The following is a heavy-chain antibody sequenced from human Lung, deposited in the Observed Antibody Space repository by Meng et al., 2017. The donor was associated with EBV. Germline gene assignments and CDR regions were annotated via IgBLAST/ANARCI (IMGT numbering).Heavy chain of an antibody. CDR1: GGSISSGDYY. J-gene: IGHJ2*01. V-gene: IGHV4-30-4*01. CDR2: IYYSGST. Sequence: QVQLQESGPGLVKPSQPLSPTCTVSGGSISSGDYYWSWIRQPPGKGLELIGHIYYSGSTSYNPSLKSRVTISVDTSNNQFSLKLSSVTAADTAMYYCARVGWRQWSFDLWGRGTLVTVSS. CDR3: ARVGWRQWSFDL. D-gene: IGHD5-18*01.